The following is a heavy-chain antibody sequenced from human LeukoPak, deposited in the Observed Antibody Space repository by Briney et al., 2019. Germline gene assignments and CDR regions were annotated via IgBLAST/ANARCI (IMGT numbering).Heavy chain of an antibody. Sequence: PSGTLSLACAVSGGSISSSNWWSWVRQPPGKGLEWIGEIYHSGSTNYNPSLKSRVTISVDKSKNQFSLKLSSVTAADTAVYYCARARGTMVRDYYNYYGMDVWGKGTTVTVSS. V-gene: IGHV4-4*02. CDR2: IYHSGST. J-gene: IGHJ6*04. CDR1: GGSISSSNW. CDR3: ARARGTMVRDYYNYYGMDV. D-gene: IGHD3-10*01.